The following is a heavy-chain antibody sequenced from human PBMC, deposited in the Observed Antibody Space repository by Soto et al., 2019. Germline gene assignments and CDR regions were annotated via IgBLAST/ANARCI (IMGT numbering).Heavy chain of an antibody. CDR3: ARGGMVIIPTATAFDY. Sequence: SETLSLTCTVSGGSISTYYWSWIRQPAGKGLEWIGRIYASGSTSYNPSLKSRVTMSVATSKNQFSLKLSSVTAADTAVYYCARGGMVIIPTATAFDYWGQGTLVTVSS. CDR1: GGSISTYY. CDR2: IYASGST. D-gene: IGHD2-2*01. J-gene: IGHJ4*02. V-gene: IGHV4-4*07.